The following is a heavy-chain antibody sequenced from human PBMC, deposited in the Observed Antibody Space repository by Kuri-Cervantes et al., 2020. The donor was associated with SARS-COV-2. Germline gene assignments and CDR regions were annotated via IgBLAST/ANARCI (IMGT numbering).Heavy chain of an antibody. J-gene: IGHJ4*02. Sequence: SLNISCTVSGGSISSGDYYWSWIRQPPGKGLEWIGYIYYSGSTYYNPSLKSRVTISVDTSKNQFSLKLSSVTAADTAVYYCARVDSSGYMGFDYWGQGTLVTVSS. CDR1: GGSISSGDYY. V-gene: IGHV4-30-4*01. CDR2: IYYSGST. CDR3: ARVDSSGYMGFDY. D-gene: IGHD3-22*01.